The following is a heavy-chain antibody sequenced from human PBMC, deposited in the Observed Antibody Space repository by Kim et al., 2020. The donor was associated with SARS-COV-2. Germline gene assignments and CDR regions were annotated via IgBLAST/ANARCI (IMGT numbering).Heavy chain of an antibody. CDR2: IYYSGST. J-gene: IGHJ4*02. CDR3: ARMRGRWLQSWGFFSSMAVDY. CDR1: GGSISSSSYY. D-gene: IGHD5-12*01. Sequence: SETLSLTCTVSGGSISSSSYYWGWIRQPPGKGLEWIGSIYYSGSTYYNPSLKSRVTISVDTSKNQFSLKLSSVTAADTAVYYCARMRGRWLQSWGFFSSMAVDYWGQGTLVTVSS. V-gene: IGHV4-39*07.